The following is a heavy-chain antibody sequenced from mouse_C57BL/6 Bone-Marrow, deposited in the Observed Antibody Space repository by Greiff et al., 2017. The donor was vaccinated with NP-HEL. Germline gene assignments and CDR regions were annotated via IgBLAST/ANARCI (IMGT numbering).Heavy chain of an antibody. CDR2: ISYDGSN. Sequence: VQLQQSGPGLVKPSQSLSLTCSVTGYSITSGYYWNWIRQFPGNKLEWMGYISYDGSNNYNPSLKNRISITRDTSKNQFFLKLNSVTTEDTATHYCAREGLLWLLYWYFDVWGTGTTVTVSS. J-gene: IGHJ1*03. D-gene: IGHD2-2*01. V-gene: IGHV3-6*01. CDR1: GYSITSGYY. CDR3: AREGLLWLLYWYFDV.